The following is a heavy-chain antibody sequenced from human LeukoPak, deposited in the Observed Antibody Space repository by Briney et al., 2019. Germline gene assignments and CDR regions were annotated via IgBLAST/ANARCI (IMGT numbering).Heavy chain of an antibody. Sequence: GGSLRLSCLTSGFTFRDYGLGWVRQAPGMGLEWVSFTRSRIYGGAPEYAASVRGRFSVSRDDSESIAYLQMNNLKSEDTAVYCCARGQTVSGAKYYFDFWSPGTLVTVSS. CDR1: GFTFRDYG. J-gene: IGHJ4*02. D-gene: IGHD3-10*01. CDR3: ARGQTVSGAKYYFDF. CDR2: TRSRIYGGAP. V-gene: IGHV3-49*04.